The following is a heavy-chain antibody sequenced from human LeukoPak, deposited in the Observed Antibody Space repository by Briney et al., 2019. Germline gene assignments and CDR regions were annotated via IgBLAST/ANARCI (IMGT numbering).Heavy chain of an antibody. CDR1: GGPISSSNYY. CDR2: IYYSGST. J-gene: IGHJ6*03. V-gene: IGHV4-39*07. CDR3: ARLFYKGSGKTQRNYYYYYMDV. Sequence: SETLSLTCTVSGGPISSSNYYWGWIRQPPGKGLEWIGSIYYSGSTYYNPSLKSRVTISVDTSKNQFSLKLSSVTAADTAVYYCARLFYKGSGKTQRNYYYYYMDVWGKGTTVTVSS. D-gene: IGHD3-10*01.